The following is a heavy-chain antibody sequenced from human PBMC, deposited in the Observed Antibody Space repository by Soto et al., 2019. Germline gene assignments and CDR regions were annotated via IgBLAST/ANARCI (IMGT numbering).Heavy chain of an antibody. J-gene: IGHJ5*02. D-gene: IGHD3-10*01. CDR2: IIPIFGTA. Sequence: QVQLVQSGAEVKKPGSSVKVSCKASGGTFSSYAISWVRQAPGQGLEWMGGIIPIFGTANYAQKFQGRVTITADESTSTAYMELSSLRSEDTAVYYCAREVRTMVRGAPGWFAPWGQGTLVTVSS. CDR1: GGTFSSYA. V-gene: IGHV1-69*01. CDR3: AREVRTMVRGAPGWFAP.